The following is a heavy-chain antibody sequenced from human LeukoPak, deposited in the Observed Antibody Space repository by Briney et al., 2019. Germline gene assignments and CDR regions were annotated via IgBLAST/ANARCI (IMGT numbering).Heavy chain of an antibody. J-gene: IGHJ4*02. D-gene: IGHD4-17*01. V-gene: IGHV4-39*01. Sequence: SETLSLTCTVSGGSISSGSDYFWGWIRQPPGKGLECIGDIHYTGTTDYNPSLKTRVTISLDTSRNQFSLKLTSVTATDAAVYYCARHGRHGDYSYWGQGTLVTVSS. CDR2: IHYTGTT. CDR3: ARHGRHGDYSY. CDR1: GGSISSGSDYF.